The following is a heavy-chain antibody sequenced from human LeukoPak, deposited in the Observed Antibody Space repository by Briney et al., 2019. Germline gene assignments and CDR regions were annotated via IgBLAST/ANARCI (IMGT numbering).Heavy chain of an antibody. CDR2: ILHDGSD. D-gene: IGHD1-26*01. Sequence: GGSLRLSCAASGFSFNKYDMHWVRQAPGKGLEWVAVILHDGSDHFVDSVRGRFIIYRDNPKNTLYLEMNGLRVEDTAVYFCAKTVGANKNYFDYWGQGTLVTVSS. CDR1: GFSFNKYD. J-gene: IGHJ4*02. V-gene: IGHV3-30*02. CDR3: AKTVGANKNYFDY.